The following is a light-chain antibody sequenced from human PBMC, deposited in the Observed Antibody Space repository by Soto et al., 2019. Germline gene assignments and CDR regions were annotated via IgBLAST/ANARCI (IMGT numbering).Light chain of an antibody. V-gene: IGKV3-20*01. CDR3: QQYGSSLGST. CDR1: QSVSSSY. J-gene: IGKJ3*01. CDR2: GAS. Sequence: EIVLTQSPGTLSLSPGERATLSCRASQSVSSSYLAWYQQKPGQAPRLLIYGASSRATGIPDRFSGSGSGTDFTLTISRLEPEDFAVYYCQQYGSSLGSTFGTGTKVDIK.